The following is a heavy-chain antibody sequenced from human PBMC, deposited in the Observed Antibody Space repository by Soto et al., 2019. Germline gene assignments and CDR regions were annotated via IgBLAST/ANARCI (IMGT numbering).Heavy chain of an antibody. CDR3: ARGQWLEPDY. CDR2: RNPNSVNK. J-gene: IGHJ4*02. D-gene: IGHD6-19*01. V-gene: IGHV1-8*01. Sequence: QVQLVQSGAKLKKPGASVKFSGRASGYTLTSYDINWVRQPTEQGLEGMGWRNPNSVNKGNAQKFQGRVTMTRNTSISTAYMELSSLRSEDTAVYYCARGQWLEPDYWGQGTLVTVSS. CDR1: GYTLTSYD.